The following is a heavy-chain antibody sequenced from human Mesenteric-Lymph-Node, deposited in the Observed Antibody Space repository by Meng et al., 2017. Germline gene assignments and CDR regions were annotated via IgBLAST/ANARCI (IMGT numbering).Heavy chain of an antibody. D-gene: IGHD6-13*01. V-gene: IGHV3-21*01. CDR3: ARGVAPAGMLYWYFDL. CDR1: GFTFSSYS. J-gene: IGHJ2*01. Sequence: EVQLVESGGGLVKPGESLRLSCVASGFTFSSYSMNWVRQAPGKGLEWVSSISTSTSIYSADSAKGRFTISRDNAKNSLFLQMNSLRAEDTAVYYCARGVAPAGMLYWYFDLWGRGTLVTVSS. CDR2: ISTSTSI.